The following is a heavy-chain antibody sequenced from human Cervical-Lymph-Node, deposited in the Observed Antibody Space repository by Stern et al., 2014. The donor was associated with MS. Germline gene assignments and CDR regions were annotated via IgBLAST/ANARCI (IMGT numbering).Heavy chain of an antibody. V-gene: IGHV1-46*01. J-gene: IGHJ4*02. D-gene: IGHD3-22*01. CDR3: ARDSYDSKLRFDF. CDR2: INPGGGGA. CDR1: GFTFTSYD. Sequence: QVQLVQSGAEVRKPGASVKVSCKASGFTFTSYDIHWVRQAPGQGLEWMGNINPGGGGASYAQKFQGRVTVTRDTSTNTVYMELSSLRSEDTAVYYCARDSYDSKLRFDFWGQGTLVTVSS.